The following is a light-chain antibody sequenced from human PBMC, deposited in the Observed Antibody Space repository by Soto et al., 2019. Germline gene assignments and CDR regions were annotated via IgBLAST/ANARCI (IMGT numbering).Light chain of an antibody. J-gene: IGKJ2*01. CDR3: EHYNNWPYT. Sequence: EIVMTQSPATLSVSPGERATLSCRACQSVADNLAWYQQKPGQAPRLLIYGTSTRATGIPARFSGSGSGTEFTLTITSLQSEDFATYYCEHYNNWPYTFGQGTKLEIQ. CDR1: QSVADN. CDR2: GTS. V-gene: IGKV3-15*01.